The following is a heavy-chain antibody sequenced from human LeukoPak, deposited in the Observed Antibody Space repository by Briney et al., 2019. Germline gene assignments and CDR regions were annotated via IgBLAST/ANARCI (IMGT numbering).Heavy chain of an antibody. CDR2: INHSGST. Sequence: SSETLSLTCAVYGGSFSGYYWSGISQPPGKGLEWIGEINHSGSTNYNPSLKSRVTISVDTSKNQFSLRLTSVTAADTAVYYCARVGKHSGYDGDWFDPWGQGTLVTVSS. V-gene: IGHV4-34*01. CDR3: ARVGKHSGYDGDWFDP. CDR1: GGSFSGYY. J-gene: IGHJ5*02. D-gene: IGHD5-12*01.